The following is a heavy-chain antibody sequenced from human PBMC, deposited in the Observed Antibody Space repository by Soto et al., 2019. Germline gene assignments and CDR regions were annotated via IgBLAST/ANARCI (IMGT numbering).Heavy chain of an antibody. Sequence: QVQLVESGGGVVQPGRSLRLSCAASGFTFSRYCMHWVRQAPGKGLEWVAVISYDGSNKYYADSVKGRFTISRDNSKNTLYLQMNSLRAEDTAVYYCAKDRRPNYYYGMDVWGQGTTVTVSS. V-gene: IGHV3-30*18. CDR3: AKDRRPNYYYGMDV. J-gene: IGHJ6*02. CDR1: GFTFSRYC. D-gene: IGHD6-25*01. CDR2: ISYDGSNK.